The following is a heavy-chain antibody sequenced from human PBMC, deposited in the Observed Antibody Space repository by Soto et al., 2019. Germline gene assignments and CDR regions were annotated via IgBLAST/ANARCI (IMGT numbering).Heavy chain of an antibody. V-gene: IGHV4-31*03. J-gene: IGHJ4*02. CDR3: ARGPNYYDRDFDY. Sequence: SETLSLTCTVSGGSISSGGYYWSWIRQHPGKGLEWIGYIYYSGSTYYNPSLKSRVTISVDTSKNQFSLKLSSVTAADTAVYYCARGPNYYDRDFDYWGQGTLVTVSS. CDR1: GGSISSGGYY. CDR2: IYYSGST. D-gene: IGHD3-22*01.